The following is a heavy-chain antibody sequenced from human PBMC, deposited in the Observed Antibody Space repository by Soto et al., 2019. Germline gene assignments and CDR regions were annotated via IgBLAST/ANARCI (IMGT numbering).Heavy chain of an antibody. Sequence: QVQLVESGEGVVQPGRSLRLSCAASGFTFSSYAMHWVRQAPGKGLEWVAVISYDGSNKYYADSVKGRFTISRDNSKNTLYLQMNSLRAEDTAVYYCARARTSGYCSSTSCQRSYYYGMDVWGQGTTVTVSS. V-gene: IGHV3-30-3*01. CDR2: ISYDGSNK. CDR3: ARARTSGYCSSTSCQRSYYYGMDV. D-gene: IGHD2-2*01. J-gene: IGHJ6*02. CDR1: GFTFSSYA.